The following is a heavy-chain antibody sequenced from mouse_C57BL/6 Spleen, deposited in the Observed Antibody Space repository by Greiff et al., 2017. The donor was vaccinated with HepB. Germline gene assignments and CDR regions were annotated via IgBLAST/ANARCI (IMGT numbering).Heavy chain of an antibody. CDR1: GYTFTSYW. J-gene: IGHJ2*01. Sequence: QVQLQQSGAELVRPGTSVKLSCKASGYTFTSYWMHWVKQRPGQGLEWIGVIDPSDSYTNYNQKFKGKATLTVDTSSSTAYMQLSSLTSEDSAVYYCARAGIRMNYFDYWGQGTTLTVSS. V-gene: IGHV1-59*01. D-gene: IGHD1-3*01. CDR2: IDPSDSYT. CDR3: ARAGIRMNYFDY.